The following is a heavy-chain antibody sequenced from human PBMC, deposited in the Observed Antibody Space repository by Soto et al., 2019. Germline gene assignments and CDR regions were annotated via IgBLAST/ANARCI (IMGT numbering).Heavy chain of an antibody. J-gene: IGHJ6*02. CDR3: AKHNPDNYESGPPPPGYHYGMDV. V-gene: IGHV3-30*18. Sequence: EGSRRLSGAASGFSFSDCGMHWVRQAPGKGREWVGVISYDGRNKYYADSVKGRLTMSRVNSKNTLYLQMNTLRAEDTALYYCAKHNPDNYESGPPPPGYHYGMDVWGQGTTVTVSS. CDR1: GFSFSDCG. D-gene: IGHD3-22*01. CDR2: ISYDGRNK.